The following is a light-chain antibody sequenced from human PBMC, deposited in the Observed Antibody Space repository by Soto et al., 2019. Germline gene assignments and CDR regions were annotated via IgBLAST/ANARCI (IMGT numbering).Light chain of an antibody. CDR1: QSISSY. CDR3: QQSYRTPCA. J-gene: IGKJ1*01. Sequence: DIQMTQSPSSLSASVGDRVTITCRASQSISSYLNWYQQKPGKAPKLLIYAASSLQSGVPSRLSGSGSETAFTLTVSSVQPEDFATYYCQQSYRTPCAFGQGKKVEIK. V-gene: IGKV1-39*01. CDR2: AAS.